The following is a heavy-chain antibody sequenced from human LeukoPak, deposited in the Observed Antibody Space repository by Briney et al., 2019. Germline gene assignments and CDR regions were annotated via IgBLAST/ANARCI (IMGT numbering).Heavy chain of an antibody. CDR1: GGSISSGGYY. D-gene: IGHD3-16*02. J-gene: IGHJ4*02. CDR2: IYYSGNT. CDR3: ARGPGSYLDY. V-gene: IGHV4-31*03. Sequence: SETLSLTCTVSGGSISSGGYYWSWIRQHPGKGLEWIGYIYYSGNTYYNPSLKSRVTISVDTSKNQFSLKLSPVTAADTAVYYCARGPGSYLDYWGQGTLVTVSS.